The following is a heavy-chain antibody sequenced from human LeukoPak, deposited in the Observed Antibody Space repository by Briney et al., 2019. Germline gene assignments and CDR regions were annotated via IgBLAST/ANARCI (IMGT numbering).Heavy chain of an antibody. J-gene: IGHJ6*02. CDR1: GGSIRSYY. V-gene: IGHV4-59*08. CDR2: IYYSGST. D-gene: IGHD6-19*01. CDR3: ARHGAVAGTYYYYYGMDV. Sequence: SETLSLTWTVSGGSIRSYYWSWIRQPPGKGLEWIGYIYYSGSTNYNPSLKSRVTISVDTSKNQFSLKLSSVTAADTAVYYCARHGAVAGTYYYYYGMDVWGQGTTVTVSS.